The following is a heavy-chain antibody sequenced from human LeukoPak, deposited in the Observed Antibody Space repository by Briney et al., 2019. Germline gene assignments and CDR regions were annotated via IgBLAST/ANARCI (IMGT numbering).Heavy chain of an antibody. CDR3: ARLNTRLTILA. Sequence: PSETLSLTCAVSGDPVTSSLSYCGWIRQSPGKGLEGVGCLFYPGRTYSNPSLKTRVTISVDPSKNHFSLNLTSVTAADTAVYYCARLNTRLTILAWGEGTLVTVSS. D-gene: IGHD3-3*01. J-gene: IGHJ5*02. V-gene: IGHV4-39*02. CDR1: GDPVTSSLSY. CDR2: LFYPGRT.